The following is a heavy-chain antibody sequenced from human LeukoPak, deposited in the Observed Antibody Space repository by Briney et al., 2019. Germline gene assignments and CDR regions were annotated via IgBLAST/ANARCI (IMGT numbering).Heavy chain of an antibody. CDR2: VNSDESIT. Sequence: GGSLRLSCAASGFTFSSYWVHWVRQAPGKGLVWVLRVNSDESITTYADSVNGRFTISRDNAKNTLYLQMKSLRAEGTAVYYCARGHLPTPRSAMDVWGQGTTVTVSS. V-gene: IGHV3-74*01. J-gene: IGHJ6*02. CDR1: GFTFSSYW. CDR3: ARGHLPTPRSAMDV. D-gene: IGHD3-3*02.